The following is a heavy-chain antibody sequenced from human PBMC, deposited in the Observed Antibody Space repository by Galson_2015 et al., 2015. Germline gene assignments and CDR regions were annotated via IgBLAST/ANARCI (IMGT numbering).Heavy chain of an antibody. CDR2: IWYDGSNK. V-gene: IGHV3-33*01. CDR1: GFTFSSYG. D-gene: IGHD6-19*01. J-gene: IGHJ4*02. CDR3: ARDLAGSSGNLYY. Sequence: SLRLSCAASGFTFSSYGMHWVRQAPGKGLEWVAVIWYDGSNKYYADSVKGRFTISRDNSKNTLYLQMNSLRAEDTAVYYCARDLAGSSGNLYYWGQGTLVTVSS.